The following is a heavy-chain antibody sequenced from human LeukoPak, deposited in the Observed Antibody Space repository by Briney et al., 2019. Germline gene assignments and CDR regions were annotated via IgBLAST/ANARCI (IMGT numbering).Heavy chain of an antibody. J-gene: IGHJ4*02. V-gene: IGHV3-11*01. Sequence: GGSLRLSCAASGFTFSDYYMSWIRQAPGKGLEWVSYISSSGSTIYYADSVKGRFTISRDNAKNSLYLQMNSLRAEDTAVYYCAGDHNYDILTGRKTEPIDYWGQGTLVTVSS. CDR2: ISSSGSTI. CDR1: GFTFSDYY. CDR3: AGDHNYDILTGRKTEPIDY. D-gene: IGHD3-9*01.